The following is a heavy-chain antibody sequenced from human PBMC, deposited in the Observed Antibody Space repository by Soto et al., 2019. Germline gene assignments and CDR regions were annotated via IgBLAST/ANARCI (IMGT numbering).Heavy chain of an antibody. D-gene: IGHD3-10*01. CDR3: AKNRVPVT. Sequence: QVQLQESGPGLVKPSETLSLTCTVSGGSLKNFYWSWSRQSPGKGLEWIGHVDTSGGTNYNPSLNGRATISIEMSKNQFYLRLTSVTAADTAIYYCAKNRVPVTWGQGTPVTVSS. V-gene: IGHV4-59*01. CDR2: VDTSGGT. J-gene: IGHJ4*02. CDR1: GGSLKNFY.